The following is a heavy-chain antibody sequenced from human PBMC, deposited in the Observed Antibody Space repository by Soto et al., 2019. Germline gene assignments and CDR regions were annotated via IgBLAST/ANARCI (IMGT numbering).Heavy chain of an antibody. J-gene: IGHJ4*02. Sequence: QVQLVQSGAEVKKPGSSVKVSCKASGGTFSSYAISWVRQAPGQGLEWMGGIIPIFGTANYAQKFEGRVXIXAXXSTSTAYMELSSLRSEDTAVYYCARSLTSSTNFDYWGQGTLVTVSS. CDR2: IIPIFGTA. V-gene: IGHV1-69*12. D-gene: IGHD3-16*02. CDR1: GGTFSSYA. CDR3: ARSLTSSTNFDY.